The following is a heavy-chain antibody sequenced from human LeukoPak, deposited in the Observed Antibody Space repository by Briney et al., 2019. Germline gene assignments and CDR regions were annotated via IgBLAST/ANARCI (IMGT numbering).Heavy chain of an antibody. J-gene: IGHJ6*03. CDR2: IIPIFGTA. V-gene: IGHV1-69*05. Sequence: SVKVSCKASGGTFSSYAISWVRQAPGQGLEWMGGIIPIFGTANYAQKFKGRVTITTDESTSTAYMELSSLRSEDTAVYYCARGWTHKYYYYYMDVWGKGTTVTVSS. CDR1: GGTFSSYA. CDR3: ARGWTHKYYYYYMDV. D-gene: IGHD3/OR15-3a*01.